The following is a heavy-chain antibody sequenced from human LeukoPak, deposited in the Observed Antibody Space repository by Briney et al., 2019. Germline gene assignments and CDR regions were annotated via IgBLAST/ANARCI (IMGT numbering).Heavy chain of an antibody. D-gene: IGHD6-19*01. CDR2: IYTSGST. CDR3: ATRIAVAGGPPGYFAY. V-gene: IGHV4-4*07. CDR1: GGSISSYY. Sequence: SETLSHTCTVSGGSISSYYWSWIRQPAGKGLQWIGRIYTSGSTNYNPSLKSRVTISVDKSKNRFSPKLSSVTAADTAVYYCATRIAVAGGPPGYFAYWRQGTLVTVSS. J-gene: IGHJ4*02.